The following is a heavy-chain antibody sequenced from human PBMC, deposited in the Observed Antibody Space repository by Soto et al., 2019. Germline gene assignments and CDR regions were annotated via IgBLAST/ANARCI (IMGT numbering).Heavy chain of an antibody. Sequence: PGVSLRLSCVASGLTVSQNYMAWVRQGPGMGLEWVSVIYKNDTRYYADSVKGRFTISRDTSKNTLSLQMDSLRAEDTAVYYCVRPRPSGENYGMDVWGQGTTVTVSS. J-gene: IGHJ6*02. V-gene: IGHV3-53*01. CDR3: VRPRPSGENYGMDV. CDR1: GLTVSQNY. D-gene: IGHD3-10*01. CDR2: IYKNDTR.